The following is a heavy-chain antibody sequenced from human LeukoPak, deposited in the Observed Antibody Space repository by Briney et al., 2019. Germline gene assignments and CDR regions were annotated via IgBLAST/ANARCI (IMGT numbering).Heavy chain of an antibody. V-gene: IGHV4-59*11. D-gene: IGHD3-9*01. CDR2: IYYSGST. J-gene: IGHJ4*02. Sequence: SETLSLTCTVSGGSISSHYWSWIRQPPGKGLEWIGYIYYSGSTNYNPSLKSRVTMSVDTSKNQFSLKLSSVTAADTAVYHCARDLTGLDYWGQGTLVTVSS. CDR1: GGSISSHY. CDR3: ARDLTGLDY.